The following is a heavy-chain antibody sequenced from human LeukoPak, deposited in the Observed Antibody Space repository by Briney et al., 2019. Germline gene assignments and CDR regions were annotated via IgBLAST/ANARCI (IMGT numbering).Heavy chain of an antibody. Sequence: GASVKVSCKASGGTFSSYAISWVRQAPGQGLEWMGRIIPILGIANYAQKFQGRVTITADKSTSTAYMELSSLRSEDTAVYYCASSNYHDSSGAGYWGQGTLVTVSS. CDR3: ASSNYHDSSGAGY. V-gene: IGHV1-69*04. J-gene: IGHJ4*02. CDR2: IIPILGIA. D-gene: IGHD3-22*01. CDR1: GGTFSSYA.